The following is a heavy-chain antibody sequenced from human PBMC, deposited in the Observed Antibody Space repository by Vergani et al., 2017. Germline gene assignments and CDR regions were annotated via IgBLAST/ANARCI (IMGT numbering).Heavy chain of an antibody. Sequence: QVQLQESGPGLVKPSGTLSLTCAVSGGSISSSNWWSWVRQPPGKGLEWIGEIYHSGSTNYNPSLKSQVTISVDKSKNQFSLKLSSVTAADTAVYFCARGLLAVAFGMDVWGQGTTVTVSS. J-gene: IGHJ6*02. V-gene: IGHV4-4*02. CDR3: ARGLLAVAFGMDV. CDR1: GGSISSSNW. CDR2: IYHSGST. D-gene: IGHD6-19*01.